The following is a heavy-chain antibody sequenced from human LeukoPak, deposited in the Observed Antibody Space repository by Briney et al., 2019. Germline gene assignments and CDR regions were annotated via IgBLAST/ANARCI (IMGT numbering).Heavy chain of an antibody. J-gene: IGHJ6*03. Sequence: GGTLRLSCAASGFTFSSYGMSWVRQAPGKGLEWVSAISGSGGSTYYADSVEGRFTISRDNSKNTLYLQMNSLRAEDTAVYYCAKAPSGDNYYYYYMDVWGKGTTVTISS. D-gene: IGHD3-10*01. CDR2: ISGSGGST. CDR3: AKAPSGDNYYYYYMDV. CDR1: GFTFSSYG. V-gene: IGHV3-23*01.